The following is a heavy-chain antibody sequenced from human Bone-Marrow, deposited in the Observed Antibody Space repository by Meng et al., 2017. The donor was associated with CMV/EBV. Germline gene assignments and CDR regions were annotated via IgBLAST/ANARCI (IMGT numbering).Heavy chain of an antibody. CDR1: GYTFTGYY. Sequence: ASVKVSCKASGYTFTGYYLHWVRQAPGQGLEWMGWINPDSGGTNSAQKFQGRVTMTRDTSISTAYMELSRLRSDDTAVYYCARVVGCSSTSLSPEGVCYGMDVWGQGTTVTVSS. D-gene: IGHD2-2*01. J-gene: IGHJ6*02. V-gene: IGHV1-2*02. CDR3: ARVVGCSSTSLSPEGVCYGMDV. CDR2: INPDSGGT.